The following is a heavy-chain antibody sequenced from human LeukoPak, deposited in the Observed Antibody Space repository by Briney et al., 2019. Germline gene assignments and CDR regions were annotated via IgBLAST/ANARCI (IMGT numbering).Heavy chain of an antibody. CDR3: TRPASGSYYHPIDY. D-gene: IGHD1-26*01. J-gene: IGHJ4*02. CDR1: GFTFSGSA. CDR2: IRSKANSYAT. Sequence: AGGSLRLSCAASGFTFSGSAMHWVRQASGKGLEWVGRIRSKANSYATAYAASVKGRFTISRDDSKNTAYLQMNSLKTEDTAVYYCTRPASGSYYHPIDYWGQGTLVTVSS. V-gene: IGHV3-73*01.